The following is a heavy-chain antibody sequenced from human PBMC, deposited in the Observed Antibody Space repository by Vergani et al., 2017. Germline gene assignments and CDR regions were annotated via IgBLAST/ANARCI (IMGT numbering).Heavy chain of an antibody. D-gene: IGHD5-12*01. CDR1: GFTFDDYA. J-gene: IGHJ4*02. CDR2: ISWDGGST. CDR3: AKDKSGYDDYFDY. Sequence: EVQLVESGGGLVQPGRSLRLSCAASGFTFDDYAMHWVRQAPGKGLEWVSLISWDGGSTYYADSVKGRFTISRDNSKNSLYLQMNSLRAEDTALYYCAKDKSGYDDYFDYWGQGTLVTVSS. V-gene: IGHV3-43D*04.